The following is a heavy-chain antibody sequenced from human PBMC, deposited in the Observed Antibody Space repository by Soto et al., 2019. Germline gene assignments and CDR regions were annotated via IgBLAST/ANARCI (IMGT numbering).Heavy chain of an antibody. D-gene: IGHD3-22*01. V-gene: IGHV1-58*01. Sequence: SVKVSCKASGFTFTSSAVQWVRQARGQRLEWIGWIVVGSGNTNYAQKFQERVTITRDMSTSTAYMELSSLRSEDTAVYYCAAQAYYYDSSGYSWGQGTLVTVSS. CDR2: IVVGSGNT. J-gene: IGHJ4*02. CDR1: GFTFTSSA. CDR3: AAQAYYYDSSGYS.